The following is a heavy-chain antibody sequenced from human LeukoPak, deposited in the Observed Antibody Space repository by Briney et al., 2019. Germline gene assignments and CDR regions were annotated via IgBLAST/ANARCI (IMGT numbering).Heavy chain of an antibody. V-gene: IGHV4-39*01. CDR3: ARRGSYGFRWFDP. CDR1: GGSISSSSYY. Sequence: SETLSLTCTVSGGSISSSSYYWGWIRQPPGKGLEWIGSIYYSGSTYYNPSLKSRVTISVDTSKNQFSLKLSSVTAADTAVYYCARRGSYGFRWFDPWGQGTLVTVSS. J-gene: IGHJ5*02. D-gene: IGHD5-18*01. CDR2: IYYSGST.